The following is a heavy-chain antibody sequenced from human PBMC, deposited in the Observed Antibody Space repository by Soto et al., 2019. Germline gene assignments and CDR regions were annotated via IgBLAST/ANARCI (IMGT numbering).Heavy chain of an antibody. V-gene: IGHV3-21*01. CDR1: GFTFSSYS. CDR2: ISSSSSYI. Sequence: PGGSLRLSCAASGFTFSSYSMNWVRQAPGKGLEWVSSISSSSSYIYYADSVKGRFTISRDNAKNSLYLQMNSLRAEDTAVYYCARDSCSGGSCYTFDYWGQGTLVTVSS. D-gene: IGHD2-15*01. J-gene: IGHJ4*02. CDR3: ARDSCSGGSCYTFDY.